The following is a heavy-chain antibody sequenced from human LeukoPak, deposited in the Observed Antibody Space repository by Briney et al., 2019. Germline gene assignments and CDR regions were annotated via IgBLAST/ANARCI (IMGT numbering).Heavy chain of an antibody. D-gene: IGHD2-8*01. CDR2: ISSSGDSK. Sequence: GGSLRLSCAASGFTFNNYALSWVRQAPGKGLEWVSAISSSGDSKQYAESVKGRFTISRDNSKNTLYLQMNNLRAEDTAVYYCAKEINGFYFDYWGQGTLVTVSS. V-gene: IGHV3-23*01. J-gene: IGHJ4*02. CDR3: AKEINGFYFDY. CDR1: GFTFNNYA.